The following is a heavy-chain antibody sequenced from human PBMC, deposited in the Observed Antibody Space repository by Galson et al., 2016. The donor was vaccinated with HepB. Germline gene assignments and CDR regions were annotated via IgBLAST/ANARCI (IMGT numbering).Heavy chain of an antibody. Sequence: SLRLSCAASGFTFNSYKMNWVRHAPGKGLEWVPSISSSSISSYYADSVKGRFTVSRDNAKNSLSLHMNSLRVEDTAVYYCAREMVGGWIGDDDNYQYYYAMDVWGQGTTVTVSS. CDR2: ISSSSISS. D-gene: IGHD3-10*01. CDR3: AREMVGGWIGDDDNYQYYYAMDV. CDR1: GFTFNSYK. J-gene: IGHJ6*02. V-gene: IGHV3-21*01.